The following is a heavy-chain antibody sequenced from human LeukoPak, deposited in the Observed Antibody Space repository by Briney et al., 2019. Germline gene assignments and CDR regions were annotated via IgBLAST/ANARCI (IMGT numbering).Heavy chain of an antibody. CDR1: GGTFSSYA. CDR3: ASRHNWNYYYYGMDF. D-gene: IGHD1-20*01. J-gene: IGHJ6*02. CDR2: IIPIFGTA. V-gene: IGHV1-69*13. Sequence: SVKVSCKASGGTFSSYAISWVRQAPGQGLEWMGGIIPIFGTANYAQKFQGRVTITADESTSTAYMELSSLRSEDTAVYYCASRHNWNYYYYGMDFWGQGTTVTVSS.